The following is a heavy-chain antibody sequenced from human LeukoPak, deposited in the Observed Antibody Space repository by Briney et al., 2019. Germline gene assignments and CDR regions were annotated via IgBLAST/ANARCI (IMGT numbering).Heavy chain of an antibody. D-gene: IGHD6-13*01. Sequence: SETLSLTCTVSGGSISSGSYYWSWIRQPAGKGLEWIGRIYISGSTNYNPSLKSRVTISVDTSKNQFSLKLSSVTAADTAVYYCARDSVGIAAAGTLNWFDPWGQGTLVTVSS. CDR3: ARDSVGIAAAGTLNWFDP. CDR2: IYISGST. V-gene: IGHV4-61*02. J-gene: IGHJ5*02. CDR1: GGSISSGSYY.